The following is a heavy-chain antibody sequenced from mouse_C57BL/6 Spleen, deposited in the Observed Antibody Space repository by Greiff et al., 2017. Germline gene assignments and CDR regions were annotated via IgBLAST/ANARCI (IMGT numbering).Heavy chain of an antibody. Sequence: VQLQQPGAELVRPGSSVKLSCKASGYTFTSYWMHWVKQRPIQGLEWIGNIDPSDSETHYNQKFKDKATLTVDKSSSTAYMQLSSLTSEDSAVYYCARWAQATYYYAMDYWGQGTSVTVSS. CDR2: IDPSDSET. CDR1: GYTFTSYW. V-gene: IGHV1-52*01. D-gene: IGHD3-2*02. CDR3: ARWAQATYYYAMDY. J-gene: IGHJ4*01.